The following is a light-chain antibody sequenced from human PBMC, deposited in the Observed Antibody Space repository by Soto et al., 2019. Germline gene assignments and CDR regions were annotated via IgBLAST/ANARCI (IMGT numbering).Light chain of an antibody. V-gene: IGKV3-20*01. CDR3: QVYGSSPKT. Sequence: IVLTQSPGTLSLSPGEGATLSCRASQPVNSGYLAWYQQKPGQAPRLHMYGVSTRDTGITDRFSGSGAGPDITLTIGRLEPGDFAVYYCQVYGSSPKTFGQGTKVEFK. CDR1: QPVNSGY. J-gene: IGKJ1*01. CDR2: GVS.